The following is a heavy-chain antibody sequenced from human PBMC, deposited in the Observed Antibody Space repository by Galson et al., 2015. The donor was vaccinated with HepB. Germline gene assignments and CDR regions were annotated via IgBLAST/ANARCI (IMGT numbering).Heavy chain of an antibody. CDR3: AKRNSGLAQKEFDN. CDR2: IFSDFAST. V-gene: IGHV3-30*18. CDR1: GFTFNNYG. Sequence: KVSCTASGFTFNNYGINWVRQAPGQGLEWVAGIFSDFASTIYSHTVQGRLTISTDKSTNTPYVEMNSLRPDDTAVYYCAKRNSGLAQKEFDNWGQGTLVTVSS. J-gene: IGHJ4*02. D-gene: IGHD1-26*01.